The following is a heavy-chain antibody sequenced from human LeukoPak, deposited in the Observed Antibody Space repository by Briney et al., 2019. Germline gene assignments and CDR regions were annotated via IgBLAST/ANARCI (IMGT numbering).Heavy chain of an antibody. CDR3: TRARYSSGLSGS. D-gene: IGHD6-19*01. Sequence: GGSLRLSCAASGFTFSSYSMNWVRQAPGKGLEWVSFISSSSSYMYYADSVKGRFTISRDNTKKSLYLQMNSLRAEDTAVYYCTRARYSSGLSGSWGQGTLVTVSS. J-gene: IGHJ4*02. V-gene: IGHV3-21*01. CDR1: GFTFSSYS. CDR2: ISSSSSYM.